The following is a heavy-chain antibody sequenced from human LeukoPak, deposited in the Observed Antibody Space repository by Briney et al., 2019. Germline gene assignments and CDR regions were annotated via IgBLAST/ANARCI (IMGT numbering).Heavy chain of an antibody. J-gene: IGHJ4*02. CDR1: GFTFSSYW. CDR2: INPGGSSI. D-gene: IGHD1-14*01. V-gene: IGHV3-74*01. Sequence: GGSLRLSCAASGFTFSSYWMHWVRHVPGKGLVWVARINPGGSSITYAHSVKGRFTISRDNAKNTLYLQMDSLRAEDTGVYYCARSNQADDYWGQGTLVTVSS. CDR3: ARSNQADDY.